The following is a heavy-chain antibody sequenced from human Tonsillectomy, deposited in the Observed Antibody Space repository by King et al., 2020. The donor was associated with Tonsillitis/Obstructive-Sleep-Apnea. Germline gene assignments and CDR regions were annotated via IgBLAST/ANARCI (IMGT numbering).Heavy chain of an antibody. V-gene: IGHV4-34*01. CDR1: GGSFTAYY. CDR2: IHHSGRT. D-gene: IGHD7-27*01. Sequence: VQLQQWGAGLLKPSETLSLTCAVYGGSFTAYYWRWIRRAPGKGLEWIGEIHHSGRTNYNPSLKSRVAISVDTSKNQFSLNVNSVTAADAAVYYCARGQAWGAGFDYWGQGTLVTVSS. CDR3: ARGQAWGAGFDY. J-gene: IGHJ4*02.